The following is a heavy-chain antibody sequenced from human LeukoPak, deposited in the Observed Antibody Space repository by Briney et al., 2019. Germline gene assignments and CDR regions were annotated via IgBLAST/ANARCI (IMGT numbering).Heavy chain of an antibody. CDR3: ARAPLGGDGYNLDY. V-gene: IGHV1-2*02. CDR2: INPNSGGT. J-gene: IGHJ4*02. CDR1: GYTLTGYY. Sequence: ASVKVSCKASGYTLTGYYMHWVRQAPGQGLEWMGWINPNSGGTNYAQQFQGRVTMTRDTSISTAYMELSRLRSDDTAVYYCARAPLGGDGYNLDYWGQGTLVTVSS. D-gene: IGHD5-24*01.